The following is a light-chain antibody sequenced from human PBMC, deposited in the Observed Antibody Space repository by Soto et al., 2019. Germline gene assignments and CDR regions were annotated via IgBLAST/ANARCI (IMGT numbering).Light chain of an antibody. J-gene: IGKJ3*01. V-gene: IGKV1-5*01. Sequence: DVQMTQSPSTLSASVGDRVTITCRASQSINSWLAWYQQKPGKAPDLLIHIASTLESDVPSRFSGSGSGTEFTLTITSLQPDDFATYYCQQYNTYSFTFGPGTKVDL. CDR3: QQYNTYSFT. CDR1: QSINSW. CDR2: IAS.